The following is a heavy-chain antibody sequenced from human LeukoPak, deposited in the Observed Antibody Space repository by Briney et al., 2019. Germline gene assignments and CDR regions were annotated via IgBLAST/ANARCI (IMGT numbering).Heavy chain of an antibody. J-gene: IGHJ5*02. D-gene: IGHD3-16*01. CDR2: ISGYNGNT. V-gene: IGHV1-18*01. CDR3: ARGGAYNWFDP. CDR1: GYTFTNYG. Sequence: ASVKVSCKASGYTFTNYGICWVRQAPGQGLEWMGWISGYNGNTNYAQRLQGRVTMTTDTSTSTAYMELRSLKSEDTAVYYCARGGAYNWFDPWGQGTLVTVSS.